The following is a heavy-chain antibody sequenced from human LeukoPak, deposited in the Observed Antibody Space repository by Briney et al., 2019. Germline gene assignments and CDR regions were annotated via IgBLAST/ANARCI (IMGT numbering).Heavy chain of an antibody. D-gene: IGHD6-19*01. CDR1: GFTFSTYS. J-gene: IGHJ4*02. CDR3: ARGGILLYSGGWYGDY. V-gene: IGHV3-21*01. CDR2: ISSSSNYI. Sequence: PGGSLRLPCAASGFTFSTYSMNWVRQAPGKGLEWVPSISSSSNYIYYAGSEKDRFTIYRDKAKSSLYMQMNSLRAEDTSVYYCARGGILLYSGGWYGDYSGQGALVTVSS.